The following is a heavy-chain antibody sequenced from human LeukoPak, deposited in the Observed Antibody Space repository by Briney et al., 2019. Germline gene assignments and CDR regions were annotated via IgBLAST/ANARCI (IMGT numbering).Heavy chain of an antibody. V-gene: IGHV3-21*01. CDR3: ARVGGDIVEDY. Sequence: GGSLRLSCAASGFTFSSYSMNWVRQAPGKGLEWVSSISSSSSYIYYADSVKGRFTISRDNAKNSLYLQMNSLRAEDAAVYYCARVGGDIVEDYWGQGTLVTVSS. CDR2: ISSSSSYI. CDR1: GFTFSSYS. J-gene: IGHJ4*02. D-gene: IGHD2-15*01.